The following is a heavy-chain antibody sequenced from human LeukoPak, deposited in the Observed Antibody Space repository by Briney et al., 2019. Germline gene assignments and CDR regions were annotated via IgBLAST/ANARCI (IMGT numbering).Heavy chain of an antibody. J-gene: IGHJ4*02. CDR3: ARGEGSSWYIY. CDR1: GDSVSSNSAA. Sequence: SQTLSLTCAISGDSVSSNSAAWTWVRQSPSRGLEWLGWTYYRSKWYNDYAVSVKSRITINPDTSKNQFSLQLNSVTPEDTAVYYCARGEGSSWYIYWGQGTLVTVSS. V-gene: IGHV6-1*01. CDR2: TYYRSKWYN. D-gene: IGHD6-13*01.